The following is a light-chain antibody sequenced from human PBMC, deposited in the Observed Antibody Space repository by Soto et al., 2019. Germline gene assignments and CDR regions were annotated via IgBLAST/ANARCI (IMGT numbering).Light chain of an antibody. J-gene: IGKJ1*01. CDR1: QSVRSN. CDR2: GAS. CDR3: QQLNGSPWT. Sequence: EVVMTQSPATLSVSPGERVTLSCRASQSVRSNLAWYQQKPGQSPRLLIYGASTRATGIPARFSGSGSGTEFTLTISSLQSEDFAVYYCQQLNGSPWTFGQGTKVDIK. V-gene: IGKV3-15*01.